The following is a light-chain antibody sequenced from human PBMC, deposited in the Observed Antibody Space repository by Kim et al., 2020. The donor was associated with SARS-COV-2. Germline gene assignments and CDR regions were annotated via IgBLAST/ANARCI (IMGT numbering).Light chain of an antibody. CDR3: SSYDATHWV. Sequence: VTTPSPPSSGSLASGYVHCFQLRPGSPPTTVIYGDHHRASRVPVRFSGSGDVSSNSASLTISGLETEDESDYYCSSYDATHWVLGGGTRLTVL. J-gene: IGLJ3*02. CDR1: SGSLASGY. CDR2: GDH. V-gene: IGLV6-57*01.